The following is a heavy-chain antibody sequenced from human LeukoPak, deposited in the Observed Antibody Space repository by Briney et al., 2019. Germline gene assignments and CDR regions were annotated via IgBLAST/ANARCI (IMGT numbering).Heavy chain of an antibody. J-gene: IGHJ4*02. D-gene: IGHD6-19*01. CDR1: GFTFSRYW. CDR3: ARVKDSSGWFHFFDC. Sequence: AGGSLGLSCAASGFTFSRYWIHWVRQAPGKGLVWISRINSDGSSTSYADSVKGRFTISRGNAKNTLYLQMNSLRAEDTAVYYCARVKDSSGWFHFFDCWGQGTLVTVSS. V-gene: IGHV3-74*01. CDR2: INSDGSST.